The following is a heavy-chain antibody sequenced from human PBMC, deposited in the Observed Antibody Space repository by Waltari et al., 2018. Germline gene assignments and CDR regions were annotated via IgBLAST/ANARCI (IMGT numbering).Heavy chain of an antibody. CDR3: ARAPRWLQSRNFDY. J-gene: IGHJ4*02. V-gene: IGHV1-69*08. D-gene: IGHD5-12*01. CDR1: RGTFSSYA. CDR2: IIPIFGTA. Sequence: QVQLVQSGAEVKKPGSSVKVSCKASRGTFSSYAISWVRQAPGQGLEWMGRIIPIFGTANYAQKFQGRVTITADKSTSTAYMELSSLRSEDTAVYYCARAPRWLQSRNFDYWGQGTLVTVSS.